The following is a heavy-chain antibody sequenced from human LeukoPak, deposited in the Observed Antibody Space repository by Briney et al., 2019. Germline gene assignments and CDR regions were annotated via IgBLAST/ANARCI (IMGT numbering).Heavy chain of an antibody. Sequence: SETLSLTCAVYAGSFSGYYWSWIRQPPGKGLEWIGEINHSGSTNYNPSLKSRVTISVDTSKNQFSLKLSSVTAADAAVYYCARGGLTPAVEQSNWFDPWGQGTLVTVSS. J-gene: IGHJ5*02. CDR1: AGSFSGYY. CDR2: INHSGST. D-gene: IGHD2-2*01. V-gene: IGHV4-34*01. CDR3: ARGGLTPAVEQSNWFDP.